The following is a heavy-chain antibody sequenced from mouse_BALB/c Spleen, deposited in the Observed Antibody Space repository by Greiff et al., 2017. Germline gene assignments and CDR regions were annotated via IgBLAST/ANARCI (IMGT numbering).Heavy chain of an antibody. V-gene: IGHV7-3*02. CDR2: IRNKANGYTT. Sequence: EVKLVASGGGLVQPGGSLRLSCATSGFTFTDYYMSWVRQPPGKALAWLGFIRNKANGYTTEYSASVKGRFTISRDNSQSILYLQMNTLRAEDSATYYCARDCSFITTVVDLYAMDYGGQGTSVTVAS. J-gene: IGHJ4*01. D-gene: IGHD1-1*01. CDR3: ARDCSFITTVVDLYAMDY. CDR1: GFTFTDYY.